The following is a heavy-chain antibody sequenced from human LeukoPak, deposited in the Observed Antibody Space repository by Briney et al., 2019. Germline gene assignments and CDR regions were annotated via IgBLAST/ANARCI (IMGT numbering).Heavy chain of an antibody. Sequence: PGGSLRLSCAASGFTFSSYGTHWVRQAPGKGLEWVAVIWYDGSNKYYADSVKGRFTISRDNSKNTLYLQMNSLRAEDTAVYYCARDGLVVVPAAPIYYYGMDVWGQGTTVTVSS. CDR3: ARDGLVVVPAAPIYYYGMDV. J-gene: IGHJ6*02. CDR1: GFTFSSYG. CDR2: IWYDGSNK. V-gene: IGHV3-33*01. D-gene: IGHD2-2*01.